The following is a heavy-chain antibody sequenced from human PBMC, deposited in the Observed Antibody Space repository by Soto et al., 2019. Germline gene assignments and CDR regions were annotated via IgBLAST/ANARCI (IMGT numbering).Heavy chain of an antibody. CDR3: VRTSSY. Sequence: EVQLVVSGGGLIQPGGSLRLSCAASGFAVNSDYMSWVRQAPGKGLEWVSVIFGGGTTYYSDSVKGRFTISRDNSKNTVFLQMNSLRAEDTAVYYCVRTSSYWGQGTRVIVSS. D-gene: IGHD2-2*01. J-gene: IGHJ4*02. CDR2: IFGGGTT. V-gene: IGHV3-53*01. CDR1: GFAVNSDY.